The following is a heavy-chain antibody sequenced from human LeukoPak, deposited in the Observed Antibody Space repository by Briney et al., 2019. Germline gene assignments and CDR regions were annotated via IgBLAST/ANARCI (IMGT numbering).Heavy chain of an antibody. J-gene: IGHJ6*03. Sequence: SETLSLTCTVSGGSISSYYWSWIRQPPGKGLEWIGYIYYSGSTNYNPSLKSRVTISVDTSKNQISLKLRSVTAADTAVYYCVTGGSPYSYYYYMDVWGKGTTVTVSS. CDR2: IYYSGST. CDR3: VTGGSPYSYYYYMDV. V-gene: IGHV4-59*01. D-gene: IGHD5-12*01. CDR1: GGSISSYY.